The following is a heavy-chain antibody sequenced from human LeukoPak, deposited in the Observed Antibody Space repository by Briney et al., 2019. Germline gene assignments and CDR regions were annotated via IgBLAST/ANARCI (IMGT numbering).Heavy chain of an antibody. Sequence: ASVKVSCKASGYTFTSYGISWVRQAPGQGLEWMGWISAYNGNTNYAQRLQGRVTMTTDTSTSTAYMELSSLRSEDTAVYYCARNLPSIAARPINYYYMDVWGKGTTVTVSS. CDR3: ARNLPSIAARPINYYYMDV. D-gene: IGHD6-6*01. CDR1: GYTFTSYG. CDR2: ISAYNGNT. V-gene: IGHV1-18*01. J-gene: IGHJ6*03.